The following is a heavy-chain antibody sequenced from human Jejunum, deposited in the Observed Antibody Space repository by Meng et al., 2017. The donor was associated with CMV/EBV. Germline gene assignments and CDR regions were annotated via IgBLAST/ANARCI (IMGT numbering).Heavy chain of an antibody. D-gene: IGHD5-24*01. J-gene: IGHJ4*02. CDR3: ARLPAMATIYYFFGY. V-gene: IGHV1-2*02. Sequence: YTFTGNYIHWVRQAPGQGLEWMGWINPNGGGTNYAQKFQGRVTMTRDTSINTVYMNLSSLRSDDTAVYYCARLPAMATIYYFFGYWGQGTLVTVSS. CDR2: INPNGGGT. CDR1: YTFTGNY.